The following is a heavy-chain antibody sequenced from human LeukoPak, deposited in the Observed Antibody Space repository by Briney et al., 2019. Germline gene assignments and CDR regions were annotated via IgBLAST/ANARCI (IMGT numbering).Heavy chain of an antibody. V-gene: IGHV1-18*01. Sequence: GASVKVSCKASGYTFISYGITWVRQAPGQGLEWMGWISGYNGNTNYAQKLQGRVTMTTDTSTSTAYMELRSLRFDDTAVYYCARAAISKDSSGYFYWGQGTLVTVSS. CDR2: ISGYNGNT. CDR3: ARAAISKDSSGYFY. CDR1: GYTFISYG. J-gene: IGHJ4*02. D-gene: IGHD3-22*01.